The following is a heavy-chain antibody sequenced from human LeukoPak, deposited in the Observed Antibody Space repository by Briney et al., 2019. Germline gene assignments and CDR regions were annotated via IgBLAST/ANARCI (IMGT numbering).Heavy chain of an antibody. J-gene: IGHJ4*02. CDR1: GGSISSYY. Sequence: SETLSLTCTVSGGSISSYYWSWIRQPPGKGLEWIGYISYSGSTYYNPSLKSRVTISVDTSKSQFSLKLSSVTAADTAVYYCARLGDSTSRLYYFDYWGRGTQVTVSS. V-gene: IGHV4-59*08. CDR3: ARLGDSTSRLYYFDY. D-gene: IGHD6-6*01. CDR2: ISYSGST.